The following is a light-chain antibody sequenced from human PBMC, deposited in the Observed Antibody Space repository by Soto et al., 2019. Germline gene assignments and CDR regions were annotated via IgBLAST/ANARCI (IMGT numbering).Light chain of an antibody. CDR3: QQYNRYSWT. CDR1: HSLLHTNGQNF. V-gene: IGKV2-28*01. J-gene: IGKJ1*01. CDR2: DAS. Sequence: DIVLTQSPLSLPVNPGEPVSISCTSSHSLLHTNGQNFLDWYLQKPGQAPQLLIYDASSLESGVPSRFSGSGSGTEFTLTISSLQPDDFATYYCQQYNRYSWTFGQGTKVDIK.